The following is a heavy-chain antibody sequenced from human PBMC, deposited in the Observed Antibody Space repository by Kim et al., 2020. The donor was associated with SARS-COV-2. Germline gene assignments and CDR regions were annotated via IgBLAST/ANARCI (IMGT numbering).Heavy chain of an antibody. CDR2: ISHDAKNK. CDR1: GFNFSNYG. D-gene: IGHD2-21*02. CDR3: HIVVGTADNDYGFDV. V-gene: IGHV3-30*03. J-gene: IGHJ3*01. Sequence: GGSLRLSCAASGFNFSNYGMHWVRQAPGKGLEWVAVISHDAKNKHYAESLKGRFTIARDNSRNTVYLQMNNLKPDDTARYHCHIVVGTADNDYGFDVWCQGTMVTFSA.